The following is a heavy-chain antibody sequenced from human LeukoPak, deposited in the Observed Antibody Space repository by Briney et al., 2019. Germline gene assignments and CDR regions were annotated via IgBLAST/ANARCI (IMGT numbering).Heavy chain of an antibody. CDR2: IYYSGST. D-gene: IGHD1-26*01. J-gene: IGHJ4*02. CDR1: GGSISSGDYY. CDR3: ARGVPSGTYFDY. Sequence: SETLSLTCTVSGGSISSGDYYWSWIRQPPGKGLEWIGYIYYSGSTYYNPSLKSRVTISVDTSKNQFSLKLSSVTAADTAVYYCARGVPSGTYFDYWGQGTLVTVSS. V-gene: IGHV4-30-4*01.